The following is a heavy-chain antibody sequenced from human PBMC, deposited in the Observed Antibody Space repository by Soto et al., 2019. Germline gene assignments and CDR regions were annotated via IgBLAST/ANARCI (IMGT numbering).Heavy chain of an antibody. V-gene: IGHV1-2*04. Sequence: GASVKVSCKASGYTFTCYYMHWVRQAPGQGLEWMGWINPNSGGTNYAQKFQGWVTMTRDTSISTAYMELSRLRSDDTAVYYCARDSYDSSGYYLNWFDPWGQGTLVTVSS. CDR2: INPNSGGT. D-gene: IGHD3-22*01. CDR1: GYTFTCYY. J-gene: IGHJ5*02. CDR3: ARDSYDSSGYYLNWFDP.